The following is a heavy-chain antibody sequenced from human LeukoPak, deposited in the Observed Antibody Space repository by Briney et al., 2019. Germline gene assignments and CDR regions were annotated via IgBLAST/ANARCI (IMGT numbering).Heavy chain of an antibody. J-gene: IGHJ6*02. CDR1: GFTVSSNY. D-gene: IGHD1-26*01. CDR3: ARDQDGGSYPWAHYYYGMDV. V-gene: IGHV3-53*01. CDR2: IYSGGST. Sequence: GGSLRLSCAASGFTVSSNYMSWVRQAQGQGLEWVSVIYSGGSTYYADSVKGRFTISRDNSKNTLYLQMNSLRAEDTAVYYCARDQDGGSYPWAHYYYGMDVWGQGTTVTVSS.